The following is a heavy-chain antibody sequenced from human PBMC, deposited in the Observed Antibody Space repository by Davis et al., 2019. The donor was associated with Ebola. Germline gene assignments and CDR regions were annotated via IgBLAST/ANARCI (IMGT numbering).Heavy chain of an antibody. V-gene: IGHV3-11*01. Sequence: GESLKISCVGSGFTFSDYYMNWVRQAPGKGLEWISFISGSSSTISYVDSVKGRFTISRDNAKNSMYLQMHNLRADDTAIYYCARARYSGSYYSDYWGQGTLVTVSS. J-gene: IGHJ4*02. CDR2: ISGSSSTI. CDR3: ARARYSGSYYSDY. D-gene: IGHD1-26*01. CDR1: GFTFSDYY.